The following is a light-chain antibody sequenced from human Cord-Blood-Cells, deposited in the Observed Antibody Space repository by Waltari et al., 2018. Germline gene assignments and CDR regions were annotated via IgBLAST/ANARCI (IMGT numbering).Light chain of an antibody. CDR1: QSISSW. Sequence: DIQMTQSPSTLSASVGDRVTLTCRASQSISSWLAWYQQKPGKAPKLLIYKASSLESGVPDRFSGSGSGTDFTLTISSLQPDDFATYYCQQYNSYPWTFGQGTKVEIK. CDR3: QQYNSYPWT. CDR2: KAS. J-gene: IGKJ1*01. V-gene: IGKV1-5*03.